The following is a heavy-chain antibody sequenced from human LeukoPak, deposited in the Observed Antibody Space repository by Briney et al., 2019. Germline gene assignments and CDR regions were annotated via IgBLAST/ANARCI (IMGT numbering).Heavy chain of an antibody. J-gene: IGHJ4*02. CDR2: INPNSGDT. CDR3: ARGYCGGDCFPDY. D-gene: IGHD2-21*02. Sequence: GASVKVSCKASGYTFTGYYVHWGRQAPGQGLEWMGRINPNSGDTNYAQKFQGRVTMTRDTSINTPYMELSRLRSDDTAVYYCARGYCGGDCFPDYWGQGTLVTVSS. V-gene: IGHV1-2*06. CDR1: GYTFTGYY.